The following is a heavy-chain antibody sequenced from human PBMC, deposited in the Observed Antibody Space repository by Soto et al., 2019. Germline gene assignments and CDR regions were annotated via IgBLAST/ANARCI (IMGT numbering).Heavy chain of an antibody. CDR2: ISFDGNNK. Sequence: QVQLVQTGGGAVLPGRSLRLSCAASGFRFSDYGMHWVRQAPGKGLEWVAVISFDGNNKYYADSVKGRFTISRDNSKNTLYLQMEGLRVEDTAVYYCARGGRSGSSGYYNPSFDYWGQGTLVSVSS. V-gene: IGHV3-30*03. CDR1: GFRFSDYG. CDR3: ARGGRSGSSGYYNPSFDY. D-gene: IGHD3-22*01. J-gene: IGHJ4*02.